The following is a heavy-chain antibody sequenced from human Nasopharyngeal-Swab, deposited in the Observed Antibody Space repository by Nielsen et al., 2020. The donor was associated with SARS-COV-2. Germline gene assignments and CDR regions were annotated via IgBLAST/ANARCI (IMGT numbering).Heavy chain of an antibody. CDR2: INPNSGGT. D-gene: IGHD2-2*01. V-gene: IGHV1-2*06. CDR3: ARDLEDIVVVPAAMWGVDYYYYGMYV. J-gene: IGHJ6*02. CDR1: GYTFTGYY. Sequence: ASVKVSCKASGYTFTGYYMHWVRQAPGQGLEWMGRINPNSGGTNYAQKFQGRVTMTRDTSISTAYMELSRQRSDDTAVYYCARDLEDIVVVPAAMWGVDYYYYGMYVWGQGTTVTVSS.